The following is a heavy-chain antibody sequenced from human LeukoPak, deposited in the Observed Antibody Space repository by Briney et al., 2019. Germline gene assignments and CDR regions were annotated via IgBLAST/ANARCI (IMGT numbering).Heavy chain of an antibody. CDR2: TYYRSKWYN. J-gene: IGHJ6*02. CDR3: ARGFHSSGYYRLGYYYGMDV. D-gene: IGHD3-22*01. CDR1: GDSVSSNSAA. Sequence: SQTLSLTCAISGDSVSSNSAAWNWIRQSPSRGLEWLVRTYYRSKWYNDYAVSVKSRITINPDTSKNQFSLQLNSVTPEDTAVYYCARGFHSSGYYRLGYYYGMDVWGQGTTVTVSS. V-gene: IGHV6-1*01.